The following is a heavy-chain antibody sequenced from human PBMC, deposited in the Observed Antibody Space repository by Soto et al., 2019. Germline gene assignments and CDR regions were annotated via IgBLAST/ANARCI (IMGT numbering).Heavy chain of an antibody. J-gene: IGHJ4*02. D-gene: IGHD3-22*01. CDR2: TDYSGST. V-gene: IGHV4-30-2*01. CDR1: GGSIVNSAYS. CDR3: GRARLMEGYDDGGYLRRVFDD. Sequence: TLSLTSPVSGGSIVNSAYSWSWIRQPQGKGLEWIAYTDYSGSTYYNPSLKGRIAISVDRSRNQCSLRLNSVTAADTAVYYCGRARLMEGYDDGGYLRRVFDDWGQGTPVTVSS.